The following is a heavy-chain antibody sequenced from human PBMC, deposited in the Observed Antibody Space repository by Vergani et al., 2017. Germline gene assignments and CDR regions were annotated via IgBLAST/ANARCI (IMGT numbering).Heavy chain of an antibody. CDR2: IDRTGRT. CDR3: ARSRIYYGAGSPDY. CDR1: GYSISSGQF. V-gene: IGHV4-38-2*02. Sequence: QVQLQESGPRLVKPSETPSLICSVSGYSISSGQFWGWIRQSPGKGLEWFGTIDRTGRTHLSPCLKSRLTISVNTTKSQFSQRLTSATAADTAVYDCARSRIYYGAGSPDYWGHGTLVTVSS. J-gene: IGHJ4*01. D-gene: IGHD3-10*01.